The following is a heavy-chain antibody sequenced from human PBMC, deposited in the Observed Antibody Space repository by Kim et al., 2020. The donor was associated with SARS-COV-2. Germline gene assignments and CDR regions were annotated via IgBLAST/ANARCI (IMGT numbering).Heavy chain of an antibody. CDR2: INAGNGNT. D-gene: IGHD3-10*01. V-gene: IGHV1-3*01. J-gene: IGHJ6*02. CDR3: ASGGYYHGSGSYYALSYYYGMDV. Sequence: ASVKVSCKASGYTFTSYAMHWVRQAPGQRLEWMGWINAGNGNTKYSQKFQGRVTITRDTSASTAYMELSSLRSEDTAVYYCASGGYYHGSGSYYALSYYYGMDVWGQGTTVTVSS. CDR1: GYTFTSYA.